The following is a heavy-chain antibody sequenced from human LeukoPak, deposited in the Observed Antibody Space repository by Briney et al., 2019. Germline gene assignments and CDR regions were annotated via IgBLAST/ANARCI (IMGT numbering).Heavy chain of an antibody. V-gene: IGHV3-74*01. CDR1: GVTFSSYW. CDR3: ATSTSRAKNCFDP. Sequence: PGGALRLSCGASGVTFSSYWMHWVRQAPGKGRVWVSRINSDGSSTSYADSVKGRFTISRDNAKNTLYLQMNSLRAEDTAVYYCATSTSRAKNCFDPWGQGTLVTVSS. D-gene: IGHD2-2*01. CDR2: INSDGSST. J-gene: IGHJ5*02.